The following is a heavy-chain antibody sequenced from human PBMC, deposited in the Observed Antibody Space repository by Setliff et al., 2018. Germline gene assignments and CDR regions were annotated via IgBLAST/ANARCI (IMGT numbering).Heavy chain of an antibody. J-gene: IGHJ3*02. CDR3: ARDGDNYYDSSGYYLNHAFDI. Sequence: SVKVSCKASGGTFSSYAISWVRQAPGQGLEWMGGIIPIFGTANYAQKFQGRVTITADESTSTAYMELSSLRSEDTGVYYCARDGDNYYDSSGYYLNHAFDIWGQGTMVTVSS. D-gene: IGHD3-22*01. CDR2: IIPIFGTA. CDR1: GGTFSSYA. V-gene: IGHV1-69*13.